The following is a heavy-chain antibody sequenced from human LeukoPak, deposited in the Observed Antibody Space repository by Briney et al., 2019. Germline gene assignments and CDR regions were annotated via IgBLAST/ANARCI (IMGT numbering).Heavy chain of an antibody. Sequence: SETLSLTCTVSGASISGSYWSWIRQPPGKGLEWIGYIYYSGSTNYNPSLKSRVTISVDTSKNQFSLKLSSVTAADMAVYYCARAIVGERKPSNWFDPWGQGTLVTVSS. J-gene: IGHJ5*02. V-gene: IGHV4-59*01. CDR3: ARAIVGERKPSNWFDP. D-gene: IGHD1-26*01. CDR2: IYYSGST. CDR1: GASISGSY.